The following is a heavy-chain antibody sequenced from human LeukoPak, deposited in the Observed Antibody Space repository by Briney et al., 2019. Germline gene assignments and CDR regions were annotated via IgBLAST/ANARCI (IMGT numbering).Heavy chain of an antibody. CDR3: AREGSSRRGSLSGWYPY. CDR1: GGSISSSSYY. J-gene: IGHJ4*02. D-gene: IGHD6-19*01. Sequence: PSETLSLTCTVSGGSISSSSYYWGWIRQPPGKGLEWIGEINHSGSTNYNPSLKSRVTISVDTSKNQFSLKLSSVTAADTAVYYCAREGSSRRGSLSGWYPYWGQGTLVTVSS. V-gene: IGHV4-39*07. CDR2: INHSGST.